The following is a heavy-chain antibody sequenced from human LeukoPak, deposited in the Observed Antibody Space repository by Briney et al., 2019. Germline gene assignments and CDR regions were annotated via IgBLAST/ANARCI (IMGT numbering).Heavy chain of an antibody. CDR2: ISSSGSTI. CDR1: GFTLSSYE. CDR3: AREKGRGVREFDY. Sequence: GGSLRLSCSASGFTLSSYEMNWVRQAPGKGPEWVSYISSSGSTIYYADSVKGRFTISRDNAKNSLYLQMNSLRAEDTAVYYCAREKGRGVREFDYWGQGTLVTVSS. V-gene: IGHV3-48*03. D-gene: IGHD3-10*01. J-gene: IGHJ4*02.